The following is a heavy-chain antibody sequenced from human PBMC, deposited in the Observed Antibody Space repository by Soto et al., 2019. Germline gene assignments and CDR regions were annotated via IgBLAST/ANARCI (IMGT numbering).Heavy chain of an antibody. CDR1: GFTFSDYY. CDR2: ISSSSGYT. Sequence: GGSLRLSCAASGFTFSDYYMSWIRQAPGKGLEWVSYISSSSGYTNYADSVKGRFTISRDNAKNSLYLQMNSLRAEDTAVYYCAKEYGRLDYWGQGTLVTVSS. D-gene: IGHD4-17*01. J-gene: IGHJ4*02. V-gene: IGHV3-11*05. CDR3: AKEYGRLDY.